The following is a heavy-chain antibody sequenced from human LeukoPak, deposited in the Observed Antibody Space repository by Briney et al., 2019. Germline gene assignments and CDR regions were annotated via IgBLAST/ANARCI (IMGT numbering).Heavy chain of an antibody. V-gene: IGHV1-2*02. Sequence: ASVKVSCKASGYTFTGYYMHWVRQAPGQGLEWMGWINPNSGGTNYARKFQGRVTMTRDTSISTAYMELSRLRSDDTAVYYCARPNFWSGYYQGYWGQGTLVTVSS. CDR2: INPNSGGT. J-gene: IGHJ4*02. D-gene: IGHD3-3*01. CDR3: ARPNFWSGYYQGY. CDR1: GYTFTGYY.